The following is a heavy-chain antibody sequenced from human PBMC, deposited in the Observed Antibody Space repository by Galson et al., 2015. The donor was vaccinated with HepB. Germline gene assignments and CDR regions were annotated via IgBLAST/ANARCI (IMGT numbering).Heavy chain of an antibody. CDR3: ATRNQGLLWFGGSDYYMDV. D-gene: IGHD3-10*01. CDR1: GFTVSSNY. Sequence: SLRLSCAASGFTVSSNYVSRVRQAPGKGLEWVSVIYSGGSTYYADSVKGRFTISRDNSKNTLYLQMNSLRAEDTAVYYWATRNQGLLWFGGSDYYMDVWGKGTTVTVSS. J-gene: IGHJ6*03. V-gene: IGHV3-53*01. CDR2: IYSGGST.